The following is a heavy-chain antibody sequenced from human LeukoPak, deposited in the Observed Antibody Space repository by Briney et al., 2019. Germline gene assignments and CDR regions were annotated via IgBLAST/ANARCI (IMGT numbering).Heavy chain of an antibody. CDR3: ASLNTYYYDSSGSSGYLDRYFDC. J-gene: IGHJ4*02. CDR1: GFTFTSYW. D-gene: IGHD3-22*01. Sequence: GGSLRLSCAASGFTFTSYWMSWVRQAPGKGLEWVANIKQDGSEKYYVDSVKGRFTISRDNAKSSLYLQMNSLRAEDTAAYYCASLNTYYYDSSGSSGYLDRYFDCWGQGTLVTVSS. V-gene: IGHV3-7*01. CDR2: IKQDGSEK.